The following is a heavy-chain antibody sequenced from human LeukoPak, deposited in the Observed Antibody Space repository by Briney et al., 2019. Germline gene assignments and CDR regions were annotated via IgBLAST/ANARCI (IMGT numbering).Heavy chain of an antibody. CDR3: AKGGGSGGSCYMGCYFDY. CDR2: IYASGNS. CDR1: GASIIRGIYS. V-gene: IGHV4-61*09. Sequence: PSQTLSLTCTVSGASIIRGIYSWRWIRQPAGKGLEWIGNIYASGNSNYSPSLRSRVTMSVDTSKNQFSLKLSSVTAADTAVYYCAKGGGSGGSCYMGCYFDYWGQGTLVTVSS. J-gene: IGHJ4*02. D-gene: IGHD2-15*01.